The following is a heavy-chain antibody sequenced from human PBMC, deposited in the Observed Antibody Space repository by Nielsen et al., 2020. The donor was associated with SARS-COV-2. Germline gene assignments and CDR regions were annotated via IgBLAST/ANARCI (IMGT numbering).Heavy chain of an antibody. J-gene: IGHJ4*02. CDR2: ISGSSSNI. CDR3: ARDREPGYNAVDY. D-gene: IGHD1-14*01. V-gene: IGHV3-21*01. CDR1: GFSFSSDG. Sequence: GESLKISCAASGFSFSSDGMSWVRQAPGKGLEWVSAISGSSSNIHYADSVKGRFTVSRDNAKNSLYLRMNSLRAEDTAIYYCARDREPGYNAVDYWGQGTLVTVSS.